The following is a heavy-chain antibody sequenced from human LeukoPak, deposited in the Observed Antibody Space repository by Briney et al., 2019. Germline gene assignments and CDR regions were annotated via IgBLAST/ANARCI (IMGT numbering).Heavy chain of an antibody. CDR2: INSDGSST. CDR3: RYYDSSDYRDS. D-gene: IGHD3-22*01. V-gene: IGHV3-74*01. Sequence: PGGSLRLSCAASGFTFSSYWMHWVRQAPGKGLVWVSRINSDGSSTSYADSVKGRFTISRDNAKNTLYLQMNSLRAEDTAVYYCRYYDSSDYRDSWGQGTLVTVSS. CDR1: GFTFSSYW. J-gene: IGHJ4*02.